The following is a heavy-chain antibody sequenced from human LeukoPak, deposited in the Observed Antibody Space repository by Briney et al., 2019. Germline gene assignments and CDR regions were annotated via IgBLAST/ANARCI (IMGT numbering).Heavy chain of an antibody. CDR3: ARGSQHPNWFDP. CDR2: MNPNSGNT. V-gene: IGHV1-8*01. J-gene: IGHJ5*02. CDR1: GYTFTSYD. Sequence: ASVKVSCEASGYTFTSYDINWVRQATGQGLEWMGWMNPNSGNTGYAQKFQGRVTMTRNTSISTAYMELSSLRSEDTAAYYCARGSQHPNWFDPWGQGTLVTVSS.